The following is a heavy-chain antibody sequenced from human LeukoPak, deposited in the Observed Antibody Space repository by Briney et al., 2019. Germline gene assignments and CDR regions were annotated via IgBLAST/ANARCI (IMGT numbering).Heavy chain of an antibody. Sequence: GGSLRLSCAASGFTFSSYAMSWVRQAPGKGLEWVSAISGSGGSTYYADSVKGRLTISRDNSKNTLYLQMNSLRAEDTAVYYCAKDGGSYGYNDAFDIWGQGTMVTVSS. CDR1: GFTFSSYA. V-gene: IGHV3-23*01. D-gene: IGHD5-18*01. J-gene: IGHJ3*02. CDR2: ISGSGGST. CDR3: AKDGGSYGYNDAFDI.